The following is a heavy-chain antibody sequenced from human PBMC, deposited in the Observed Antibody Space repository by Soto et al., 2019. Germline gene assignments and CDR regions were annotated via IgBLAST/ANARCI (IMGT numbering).Heavy chain of an antibody. Sequence: GGSLRLSCVASGFDLTSSRMNWVRQAPGKGLGWVASISGSGKDTFYRHSVKGRFAISRDSAGTSLFLRMDSVKVEDTAVYHCARVPIVAGSDFYCAMDVWGPGTAVTVSS. V-gene: IGHV3-21*01. D-gene: IGHD3-10*01. J-gene: IGHJ6*02. CDR3: ARVPIVAGSDFYCAMDV. CDR2: ISGSGKDT. CDR1: GFDLTSSR.